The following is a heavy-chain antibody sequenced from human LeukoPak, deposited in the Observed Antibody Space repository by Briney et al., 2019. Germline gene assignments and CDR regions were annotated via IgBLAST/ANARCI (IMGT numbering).Heavy chain of an antibody. D-gene: IGHD3-10*01. J-gene: IGHJ4*02. CDR1: GFTFSSYG. CDR2: ISYDGSNK. V-gene: IGHV3-30*18. CDR3: AKELLGALDY. Sequence: GRSLRLSCAASGFTFSSYGMHWVRQAPGKGLEWVAVISYDGSNKYYADSVKGRFTISRDNSKNTLYLQMNSLRAEDTAVYYCAKELLGALDYWGQGTLVTVSS.